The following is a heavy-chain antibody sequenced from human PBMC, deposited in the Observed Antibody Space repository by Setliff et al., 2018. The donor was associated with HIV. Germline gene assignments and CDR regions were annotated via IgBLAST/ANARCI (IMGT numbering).Heavy chain of an antibody. CDR3: ARETMYDSRGYLSHYLDY. CDR1: GGSASNSRYY. Sequence: SETLSLTCTVSGGSASNSRYYWAWIRQPPGKGLEYIGSIHYNEKTYYNPSLKSRVTISIDTSQNQFSLKLTSVTATDTAVYYCARETMYDSRGYLSHYLDYWGQGTPVTVSS. CDR2: IHYNEKT. J-gene: IGHJ4*02. V-gene: IGHV4-39*02. D-gene: IGHD3-22*01.